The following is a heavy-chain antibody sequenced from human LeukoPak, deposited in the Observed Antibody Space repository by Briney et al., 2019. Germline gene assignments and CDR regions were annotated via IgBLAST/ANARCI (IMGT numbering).Heavy chain of an antibody. V-gene: IGHV3-23*01. J-gene: IGHJ4*02. Sequence: GGSLRLSCVASGIPFSRYRMACVTQAPGKGLEWVSIISGSGGDSYYADSVKGRFTISRDNSKNTLYLQMNNVRADDTAVYFCATDPCGNYRGFFDYWGQGTLITVSS. CDR2: ISGSGGDS. CDR1: GIPFSRYR. CDR3: ATDPCGNYRGFFDY. D-gene: IGHD1-7*01.